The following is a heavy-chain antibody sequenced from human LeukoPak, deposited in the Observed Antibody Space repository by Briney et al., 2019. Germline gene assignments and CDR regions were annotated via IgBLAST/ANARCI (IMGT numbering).Heavy chain of an antibody. CDR1: GGSISSGGYY. V-gene: IGHV4-31*03. CDR3: ARARPGSTIFRA. J-gene: IGHJ5*02. CDR2: IYYSGST. Sequence: SETLSLTCTVSGGSISSGGYYWRWSRQHPGKGLEWIGYIYYSGSTYYNPSLKSRVTISVDTSKNQFSLKLSSVTAADTAVYYCARARPGSTIFRAWGQGTLVTVSS. D-gene: IGHD3-3*01.